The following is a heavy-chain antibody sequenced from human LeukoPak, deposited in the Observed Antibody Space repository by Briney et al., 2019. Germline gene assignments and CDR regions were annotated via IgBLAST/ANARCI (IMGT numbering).Heavy chain of an antibody. V-gene: IGHV3-9*01. J-gene: IGHJ4*02. D-gene: IGHD3-10*01. CDR1: GFTFHDYA. CDR3: AKDSRGATGSYYGSGSYPDY. Sequence: PGRSLRLSCAASGFTFHDYAMHWVRQAPGKGLEWVSGISWNSGRIGYADSVKGRFTISRDNAKNSLYLQMNSLRPEDTALYYCAKDSRGATGSYYGSGSYPDYWGQGTLVTVSS. CDR2: ISWNSGRI.